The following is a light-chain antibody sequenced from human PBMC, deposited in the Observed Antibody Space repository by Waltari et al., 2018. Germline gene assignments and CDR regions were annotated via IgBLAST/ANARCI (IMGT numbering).Light chain of an antibody. J-gene: IGLJ2*01. V-gene: IGLV1-40*01. CDR2: VIS. CDR1: RSTTRAGYD. CDR3: QSYDSSLDSVV. Sequence: QSVLTQPPPVSGAPGQRVPISCSGRRSTTRAGYDVPLYQQLPGTAPKLLIDVISVRPSGVPNRCSHSKSGASASLAITGLQADDEGHYYCQSYDSSLDSVVFGGGTKLTVL.